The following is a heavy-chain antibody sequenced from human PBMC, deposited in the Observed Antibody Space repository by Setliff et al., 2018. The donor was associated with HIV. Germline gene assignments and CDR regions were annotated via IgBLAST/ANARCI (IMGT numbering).Heavy chain of an antibody. CDR3: AAQDLDLVKYYYMDY. CDR1: GGSISRSTHH. D-gene: IGHD2-21*01. V-gene: IGHV4-39*07. Sequence: SETLSLTCTVSGGSISRSTHHWAWIRQPPGKGLVWIGALSSKGQAYYNPSLKSRVAISIDSSKNLFSLRLDSLAAADTAVYYCAAQDLDLVKYYYMDYWGPGALVTVSS. CDR2: LSSKGQA. J-gene: IGHJ4*02.